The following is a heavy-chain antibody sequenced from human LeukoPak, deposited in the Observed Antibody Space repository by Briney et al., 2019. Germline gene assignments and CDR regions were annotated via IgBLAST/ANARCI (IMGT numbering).Heavy chain of an antibody. CDR1: GYTFTGYY. D-gene: IGHD1-1*01. Sequence: ASVKVSCXASGYTFTGYYMHWVRQAPGQGLEWMGRINPNSGGTNYAQKFQGRVTMTRDTSISTAYMELSRLRSDDTAVYYCARDLIEDNWNDRPVDYWGQGTLVTVSS. CDR2: INPNSGGT. V-gene: IGHV1-2*06. J-gene: IGHJ4*02. CDR3: ARDLIEDNWNDRPVDY.